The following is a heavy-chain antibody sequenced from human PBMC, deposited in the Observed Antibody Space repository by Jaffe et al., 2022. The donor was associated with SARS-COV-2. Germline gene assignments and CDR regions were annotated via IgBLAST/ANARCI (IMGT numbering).Heavy chain of an antibody. CDR2: IETKTNGGTT. J-gene: IGHJ5*01. Sequence: EVQLVESGGGLVKPGGSLRLSCAASGFIFSNTWMIWVRQAPGKGLEWVAHIETKTNGGTTSYAAPVKGRFTISRDDSKNTLYLQMNSLDTEDTGVYHCAAGMGDSWGQGTLVTVSS. D-gene: IGHD3-10*01. CDR3: AAGMGDS. V-gene: IGHV3-15*04. CDR1: GFIFSNTW.